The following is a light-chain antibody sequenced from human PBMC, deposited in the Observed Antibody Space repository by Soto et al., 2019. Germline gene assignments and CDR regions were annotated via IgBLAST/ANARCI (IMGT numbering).Light chain of an antibody. V-gene: IGLV1-40*01. CDR1: SSNIGAGYD. J-gene: IGLJ2*01. CDR3: QSYDISLSVV. Sequence: QSVLTQPPSVSGAPGQRVTISCTGSSSNIGAGYDVHWYQQLPGTAPKLLIYGNSNRPSGVPDRFSGSKSGTSASLAITVLQAEDEADYYCQSYDISLSVVFGGGTKVTVL. CDR2: GNS.